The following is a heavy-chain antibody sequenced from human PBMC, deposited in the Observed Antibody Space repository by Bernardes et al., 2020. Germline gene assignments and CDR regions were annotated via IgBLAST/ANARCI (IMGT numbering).Heavy chain of an antibody. J-gene: IGHJ4*02. CDR1: NDSMTFYH. D-gene: IGHD3-3*01. CDR3: ARNYDGYEDY. Sequence: SEPLSLTCTVSNDSMTFYHWSWIRQPPGKGLEWIGYIYSNGNTNYSPSLKRRVTISLGMSENQFSLNLKSVTTADTAVYYCARNYDGYEDYWGQGILVTVSS. V-gene: IGHV4-59*01. CDR2: IYSNGNT.